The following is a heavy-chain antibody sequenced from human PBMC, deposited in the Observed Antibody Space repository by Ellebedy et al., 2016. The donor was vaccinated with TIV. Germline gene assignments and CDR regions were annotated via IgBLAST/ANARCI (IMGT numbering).Heavy chain of an antibody. CDR1: GFPSSTHH. V-gene: IGHV3-7*04. CDR2: INPDGSGA. CDR3: AKEEWWRFDY. D-gene: IGHD2-15*01. Sequence: PGGSLRLSCVASGFPSSTHHLTWVRQAPGQGLEWVAKINPDGSGADYVDAVNGRFTLSRDNTKNSLYLQMNSLRDEDTAVYYCAKEEWWRFDYWGQGTVVTVSS. J-gene: IGHJ4*02.